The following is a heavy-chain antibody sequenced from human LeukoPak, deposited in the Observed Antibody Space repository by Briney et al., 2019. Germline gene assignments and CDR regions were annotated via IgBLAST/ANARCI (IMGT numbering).Heavy chain of an antibody. V-gene: IGHV4-59*08. CDR1: GGSISSYY. J-gene: IGHJ5*02. CDR2: IYYSGST. Sequence: SVTLSLTCTVSGGSISSYYWSWIRQPPGKGLEWIGYIYYSGSTNYNPSLKSRVTISVDTSKNQFSLKLSSVTAVDTAVYYCARRYCSSTSCYAGGGWFDPWGQGTLVTVSS. D-gene: IGHD2-2*01. CDR3: ARRYCSSTSCYAGGGWFDP.